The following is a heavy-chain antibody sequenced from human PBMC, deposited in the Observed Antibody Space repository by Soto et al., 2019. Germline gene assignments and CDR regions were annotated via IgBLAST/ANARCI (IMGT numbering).Heavy chain of an antibody. CDR3: ASMRIAAKGYYYGMDV. V-gene: IGHV4-4*02. CDR1: GGSISSSNW. D-gene: IGHD6-13*01. CDR2: IYHSGST. J-gene: IGHJ6*02. Sequence: TLSLTCAVSGGSISSSNWWSWVRQPPGKGLEWIGEIYHSGSTNYNPSLKSRVTISVDKSKNQFSLKLSSVTAADTAVYYCASMRIAAKGYYYGMDVWGQGTTVTVSS.